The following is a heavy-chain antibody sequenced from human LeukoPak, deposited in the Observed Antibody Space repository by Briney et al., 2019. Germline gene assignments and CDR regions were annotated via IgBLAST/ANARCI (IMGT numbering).Heavy chain of an antibody. V-gene: IGHV3-23*01. CDR2: ISGSGGST. D-gene: IGHD6-19*01. CDR1: GLTFNNYA. Sequence: GGSLRLSCAASGLTFNNYAMNWVRQAPGKGLEWVSAISGSGGSTYYADSVKGRFTISRDNSKNTLYLQMNSLRAEDTAVYYCAKDLGQWLPTFFDYWGQGTLVTVSS. J-gene: IGHJ4*02. CDR3: AKDLGQWLPTFFDY.